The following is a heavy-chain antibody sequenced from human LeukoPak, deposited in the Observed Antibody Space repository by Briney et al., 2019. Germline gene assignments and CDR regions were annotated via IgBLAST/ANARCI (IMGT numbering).Heavy chain of an antibody. J-gene: IGHJ5*02. D-gene: IGHD6-19*01. Sequence: SETLSLTCAVYGGSFSGYYWSWIRQPPGKGLEWIGEINHSGSTNYNPSLKSRVTISVDTSKNQFPLKLSSVTAADTAVYYCARANLYSSGRRFWFDPWGQGTLVTVSS. V-gene: IGHV4-34*01. CDR1: GGSFSGYY. CDR2: INHSGST. CDR3: ARANLYSSGRRFWFDP.